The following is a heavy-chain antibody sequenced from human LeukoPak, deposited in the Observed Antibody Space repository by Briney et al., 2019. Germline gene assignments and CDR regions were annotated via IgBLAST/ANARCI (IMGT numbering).Heavy chain of an antibody. CDR1: GGSISSSSYY. CDR3: ASGPYSSSWYSAHNWFDP. CDR2: IYYSGST. V-gene: IGHV4-39*01. D-gene: IGHD6-13*01. J-gene: IGHJ5*02. Sequence: SETLSLTCTVSGGSISSSSYYWGWIRQPPGKGLEWIGSIYYSGSTYYNPSLKSRVTISVDTSKNQFSLKLSSVTAADTAVHYCASGPYSSSWYSAHNWFDPWGQGTLVTVSS.